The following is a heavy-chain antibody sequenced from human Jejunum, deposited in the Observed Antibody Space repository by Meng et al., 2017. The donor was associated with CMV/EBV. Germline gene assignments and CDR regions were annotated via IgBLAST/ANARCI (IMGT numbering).Heavy chain of an antibody. V-gene: IGHV1-2*02. J-gene: IGHJ5*02. D-gene: IGHD1-1*01. Sequence: SGYRLLDSYVHWVRPAPGQGLEWMGWVNPNPGVTTYAQRFRGRVSMTRDTSINTVYLELSRLTPDDTAMYYCTRDQMVLGTIYHWFDPWGQGTLVTVSS. CDR2: VNPNPGVT. CDR1: GYRLLDSY. CDR3: TRDQMVLGTIYHWFDP.